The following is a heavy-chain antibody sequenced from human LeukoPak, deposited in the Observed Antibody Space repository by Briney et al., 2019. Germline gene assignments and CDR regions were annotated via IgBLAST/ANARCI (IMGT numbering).Heavy chain of an antibody. V-gene: IGHV3-23*01. D-gene: IGHD2-8*02. Sequence: PGGSLRLSCAASTFTFSSYGMSWARQAPGKGLEWVSAISDSGGITYYADSVKGRFTISRDNSKNTLYLRMGSLRAEDMAVYYCARDRYWGHYFDYWGQGALVTVSS. CDR3: ARDRYWGHYFDY. CDR2: ISDSGGIT. CDR1: TFTFSSYG. J-gene: IGHJ4*02.